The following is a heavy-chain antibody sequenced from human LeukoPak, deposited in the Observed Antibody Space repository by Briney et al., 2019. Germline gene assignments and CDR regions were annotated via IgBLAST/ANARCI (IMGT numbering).Heavy chain of an antibody. J-gene: IGHJ4*02. V-gene: IGHV1-18*01. Sequence: VASVKVSCKASGYTFTSYGISLVRQAPGQGLEWMGWISAYNGNTNYAQKLQGRVSMATDTSTSTAYMELRSLRSDDTAVYYCARVREYSSGWYPSGSFDYWGQGTLVTVSS. D-gene: IGHD6-19*01. CDR3: ARVREYSSGWYPSGSFDY. CDR2: ISAYNGNT. CDR1: GYTFTSYG.